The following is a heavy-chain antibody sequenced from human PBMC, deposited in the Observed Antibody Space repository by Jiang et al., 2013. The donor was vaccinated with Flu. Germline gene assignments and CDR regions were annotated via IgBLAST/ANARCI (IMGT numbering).Heavy chain of an antibody. J-gene: IGHJ6*03. CDR3: AKGPGDTLPDYYYYYYMDV. D-gene: IGHD3-16*01. CDR2: IYSGGST. Sequence: QLLESGGGLVQPGGSLRLSCAASGFTVSSNYMSWVRQAPGKGLEWVSVIYSGGSTYYADSVKGRFTISRHNSKNTLYLQMNSLRAEDTAVYYCAKGPGDTLPDYYYYYYMDVWGKGTTVTVSS. V-gene: IGHV3-53*04. CDR1: GFTVSSNY.